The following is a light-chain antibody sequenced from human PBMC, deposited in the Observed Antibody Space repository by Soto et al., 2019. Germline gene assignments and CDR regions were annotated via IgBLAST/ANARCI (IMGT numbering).Light chain of an antibody. CDR3: QQDYNLPRT. V-gene: IGKV3D-7*01. CDR1: QSVSSSY. Sequence: PGERVTLSCRASQSVSSSYLTWYQQKPGQAPWLLIYGASTRATGIPARFSGSGSGTDFTLTISSLQPEDFAVYYCQQDYNLPRTFGQGTKVEIK. J-gene: IGKJ1*01. CDR2: GAS.